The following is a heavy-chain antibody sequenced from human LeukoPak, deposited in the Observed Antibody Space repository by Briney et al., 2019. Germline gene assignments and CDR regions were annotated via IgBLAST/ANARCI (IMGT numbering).Heavy chain of an antibody. CDR3: ARFGWVGPAAMFAFDY. J-gene: IGHJ4*02. Sequence: SETLSLTCTVSGGSISSYYWSWIRQPPGKGLEWIGYIYYSGSTNYNPSLKSRVTISVDTSKNQFSLKLSSVTAADTAVYYCARFGWVGPAAMFAFDYWGQGTLVTVSS. D-gene: IGHD2-2*01. CDR1: GGSISSYY. V-gene: IGHV4-59*08. CDR2: IYYSGST.